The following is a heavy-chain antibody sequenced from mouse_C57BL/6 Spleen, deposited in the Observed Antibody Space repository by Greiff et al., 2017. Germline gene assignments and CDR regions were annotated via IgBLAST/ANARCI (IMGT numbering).Heavy chain of an antibody. Sequence: EVKLQESGPGLVKPSQSLSLTCSVTGYSITRGYYWNWIRQFPGNKLEWMVYISYDGSNNYNPSLKNRITITRDTSKNQFFLKLNSVTTEDTATYYGARAGDYDWVFFDYWGQGTTLTVSS. CDR3: ARAGDYDWVFFDY. V-gene: IGHV3-6*01. CDR2: ISYDGSN. J-gene: IGHJ2*01. D-gene: IGHD2-4*01. CDR1: GYSITRGYY.